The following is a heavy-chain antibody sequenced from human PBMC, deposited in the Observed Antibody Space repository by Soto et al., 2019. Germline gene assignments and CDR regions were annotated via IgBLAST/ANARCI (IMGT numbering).Heavy chain of an antibody. D-gene: IGHD3-16*02. CDR1: GVTFISYA. CDR2: ISGSGGST. Sequence: GGSLRLSCAASGVTFISYAMSWVRQAPGKGLEWVSAISGSGGSTYYADSVEGRFTISRDNSKNTLYLQMNSLRAEDTAVYYCANLYYDYIWGSYRPYNYFDYWGQGTLVTVSS. CDR3: ANLYYDYIWGSYRPYNYFDY. J-gene: IGHJ4*02. V-gene: IGHV3-23*01.